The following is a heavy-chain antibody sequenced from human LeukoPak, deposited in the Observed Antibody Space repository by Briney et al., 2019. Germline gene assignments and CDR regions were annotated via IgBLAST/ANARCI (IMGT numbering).Heavy chain of an antibody. CDR1: GFTFSSYA. Sequence: GGSLRLSCAASGFTFSSYAMSWVRQAPGKGLEWVSAISGSGGSTYYADSVKGRFTISRDNSKNTLYLQMNSLRAEDTAVYYRAKQTRPQLERRLGFDYWGQGTLVTVSS. V-gene: IGHV3-23*01. CDR3: AKQTRPQLERRLGFDY. D-gene: IGHD1-1*01. J-gene: IGHJ4*02. CDR2: ISGSGGST.